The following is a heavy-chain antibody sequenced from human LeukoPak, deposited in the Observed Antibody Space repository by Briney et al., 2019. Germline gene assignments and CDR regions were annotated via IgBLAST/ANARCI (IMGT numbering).Heavy chain of an antibody. CDR2: IYHSGST. V-gene: IGHV4-4*02. CDR3: ARDLGTSLLGFDY. Sequence: PSGTLSLTCAVSGGSISSSNWWSWVRQPPGKGLEWIGEIYHSGSTNYNPSLKSRVTISVDKSKNQFSLKQGSVTAADTAVYYCARDLGTSLLGFDYWGQGTLVTVSS. J-gene: IGHJ4*02. D-gene: IGHD7-27*01. CDR1: GGSISSSNW.